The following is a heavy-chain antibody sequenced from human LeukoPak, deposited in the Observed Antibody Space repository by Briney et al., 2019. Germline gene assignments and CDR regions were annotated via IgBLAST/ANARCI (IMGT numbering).Heavy chain of an antibody. CDR3: ARLSTGADPGIAAAGIRLAFDI. J-gene: IGHJ3*02. V-gene: IGHV4-59*08. CDR2: IYYSGST. CDR1: GGSISSYY. Sequence: SETLSLTCTVSGGSISSYYWSWIRQPPGKGLEWIGYIYYSGSTNYNPSLKSRVTISVDTSKNQFSLKLSSVTAADTAVYYCARLSTGADPGIAAAGIRLAFDIWGQGTMVTVSS. D-gene: IGHD6-13*01.